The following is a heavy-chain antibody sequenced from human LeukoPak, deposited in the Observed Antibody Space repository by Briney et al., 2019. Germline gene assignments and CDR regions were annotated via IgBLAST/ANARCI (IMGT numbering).Heavy chain of an antibody. D-gene: IGHD5-24*01. CDR3: ASAPVEMTRMLDY. J-gene: IGHJ4*02. CDR2: IIPILGIA. CDR1: GGTFSSYA. V-gene: IGHV1-69*04. Sequence: ASVNVSCKSSGGTFSSYAISWVRQAPGQRLEWMGRIIPILGIANYAQKFQGRVTITADKSTSTAYMELSSLRSEDTAVYYCASAPVEMTRMLDYWGQGTLVTVSS.